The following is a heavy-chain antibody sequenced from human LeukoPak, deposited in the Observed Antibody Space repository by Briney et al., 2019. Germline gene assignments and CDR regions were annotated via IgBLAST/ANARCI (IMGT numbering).Heavy chain of an antibody. Sequence: KPGGSLRLSCAASGFTFSSYSMNWVRQAPGKGLEWVSSISSSSSYIYYADSVKGRFTISRDNAKNSLYLQMNSLSAEDTAVYYCARSKGHDAASRWGQGTLATVSS. CDR3: ARSKGHDAASR. CDR1: GFTFSSYS. J-gene: IGHJ4*02. V-gene: IGHV3-21*01. D-gene: IGHD5-24*01. CDR2: ISSSSSYI.